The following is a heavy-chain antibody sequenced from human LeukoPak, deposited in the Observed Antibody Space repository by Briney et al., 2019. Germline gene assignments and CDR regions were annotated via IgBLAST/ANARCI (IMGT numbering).Heavy chain of an antibody. J-gene: IGHJ5*02. D-gene: IGHD2-21*02. V-gene: IGHV3-33*01. CDR2: IWYDGSNK. CDR1: GFTFSSYG. CDR3: ARDQDGVTSRYNWFDP. Sequence: GRSLRLSCAASGFTFSSYGMHWVRQAPGKGLEWVAVIWYDGSNKYYADSVKGRFTTSRDNSKNTLYLQMNSLRAEDTAVYYCARDQDGVTSRYNWFDPWGQGTLVTVSS.